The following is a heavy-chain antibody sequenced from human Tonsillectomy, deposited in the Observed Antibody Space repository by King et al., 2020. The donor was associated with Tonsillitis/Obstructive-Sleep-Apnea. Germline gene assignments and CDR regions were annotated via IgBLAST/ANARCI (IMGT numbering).Heavy chain of an antibody. CDR2: IYPGDSDT. CDR1: GYSFTSYW. J-gene: IGHJ5*02. CDR3: ARLGYSTIWHGGSYNSFDP. D-gene: IGHD6-13*01. Sequence: VQLVESGAEVKKPGESLKISCKGSGYSFTSYWIGWVRQMPGKGLEWMGIIYPGDSDTRYSPSFQGQVTISADKSITTAYLQWSSLKASDTAMCYCARLGYSTIWHGGSYNSFDPWGQGTLVTVSS. V-gene: IGHV5-51*01.